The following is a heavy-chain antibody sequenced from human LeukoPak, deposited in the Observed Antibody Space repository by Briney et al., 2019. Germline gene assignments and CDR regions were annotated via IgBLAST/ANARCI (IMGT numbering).Heavy chain of an antibody. D-gene: IGHD2-15*01. V-gene: IGHV1-69*13. Sequence: SVTVSCTASGGTFSSYAISWVRQAPGQGLEWMGGIIPIFGTANYAQKFQGRVTITADESTSTAYMELSSLRAEDTAVYYCAKQLGYCSDGSCYFPYWGQGTLVTVSS. CDR2: IIPIFGTA. CDR3: AKQLGYCSDGSCYFPY. CDR1: GGTFSSYA. J-gene: IGHJ4*02.